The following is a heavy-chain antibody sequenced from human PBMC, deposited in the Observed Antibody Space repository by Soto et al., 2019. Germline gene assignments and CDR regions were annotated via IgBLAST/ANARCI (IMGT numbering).Heavy chain of an antibody. CDR2: IWYDGTNK. CDR3: ARAVDIVMGTHELGAFDI. Sequence: QVQLVESGGGVVRPGRSLRLSCAASGFIFSNYGMHWVRQAAGKGLEWVAVIWYDGTNKYYADSVKGRFTISRDNSKNALYLQMNSLRAEDMAVYYCARAVDIVMGTHELGAFDIWGQGTVVTVSS. CDR1: GFIFSNYG. V-gene: IGHV3-33*01. D-gene: IGHD5-18*01. J-gene: IGHJ3*02.